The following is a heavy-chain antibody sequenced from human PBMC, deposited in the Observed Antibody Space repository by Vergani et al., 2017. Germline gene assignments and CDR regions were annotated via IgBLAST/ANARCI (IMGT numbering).Heavy chain of an antibody. CDR2: ISGSGGST. V-gene: IGHV3-23*01. Sequence: VQLLESGGGLVQSGGSLRLSCAASGFTFSSYAMSWVRQAPGKGLEWVSAISGSGGSTYYADSVKGRFTISRDISKNTLFLHMNSLRPEDTAVYYCAKVGRSEVAGTFGAFDIWGQGTMVTVSS. J-gene: IGHJ3*02. CDR1: GFTFSSYA. CDR3: AKVGRSEVAGTFGAFDI. D-gene: IGHD6-19*01.